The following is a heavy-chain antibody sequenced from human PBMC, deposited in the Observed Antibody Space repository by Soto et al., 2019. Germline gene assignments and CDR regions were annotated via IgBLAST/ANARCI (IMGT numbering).Heavy chain of an antibody. Sequence: QVQLVQSAAEVKKPGASVKVTCKASGYTFIRYGITWVRQAPGQGLECAGWISPYNDYTEYAQKFHGRITMTTDTANRTVTMARMRHRSDDTDVFYCVRGGYYDYFWKKLNYHGLDRWCQGSTVNGSS. J-gene: IGHJ6*02. CDR2: ISPYNDYT. CDR3: VRGGYYDYFWKKLNYHGLDR. V-gene: IGHV1-18*01. D-gene: IGHD3-16*01. CDR1: GYTFIRYG.